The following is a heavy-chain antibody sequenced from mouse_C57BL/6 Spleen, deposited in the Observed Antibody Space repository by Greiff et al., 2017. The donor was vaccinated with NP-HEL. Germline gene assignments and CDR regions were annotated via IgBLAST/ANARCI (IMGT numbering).Heavy chain of an antibody. D-gene: IGHD3-2*02. CDR3: AREDSSVPYRMDY. V-gene: IGHV5-4*01. CDR2: ISDGGSYT. J-gene: IGHJ4*01. Sequence: EVQLKESGGGLVKPGGSLKLSCAASGFTFSSYAMSWVRQTPEKRLEWVATISDGGSYTYYPDNVKGRFTISRDNAKNNLYLQMSHLKSEDTAMYYCAREDSSVPYRMDYWGQGTSVTVSS. CDR1: GFTFSSYA.